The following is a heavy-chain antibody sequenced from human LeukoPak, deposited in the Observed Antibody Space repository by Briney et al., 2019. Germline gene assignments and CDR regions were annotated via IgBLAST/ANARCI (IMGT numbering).Heavy chain of an antibody. CDR2: ISYDGSNK. Sequence: GGSLRLSCAASGFTFSNYWMHWVRQAPGKGLEWVAVISYDGSNKYYADSVKGRFTISRDNSKNTLYLQMNSLRAEDTAVYYCAKDHYYGSGSYFDYWGQGTLVTVSS. J-gene: IGHJ4*02. CDR3: AKDHYYGSGSYFDY. V-gene: IGHV3-30*18. CDR1: GFTFSNYW. D-gene: IGHD3-10*01.